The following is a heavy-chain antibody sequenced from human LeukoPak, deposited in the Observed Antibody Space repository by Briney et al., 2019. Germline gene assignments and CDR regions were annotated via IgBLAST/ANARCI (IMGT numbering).Heavy chain of an antibody. CDR1: GYSFSSYW. CDR2: IYPADSHP. Sequence: GESLKISCKGSGYSFSSYWIGWVRQMPGKGLEWMGIIYPADSHPRYSPSFQGQVTISADRSITTVYLQWSSLKAPDTAMYYCARGYYYFDYWGQGTLVTVSS. D-gene: IGHD3-22*01. J-gene: IGHJ4*02. V-gene: IGHV5-51*01. CDR3: ARGYYYFDY.